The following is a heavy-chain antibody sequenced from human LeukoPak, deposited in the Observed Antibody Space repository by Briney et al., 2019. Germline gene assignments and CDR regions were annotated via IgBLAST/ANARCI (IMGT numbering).Heavy chain of an antibody. V-gene: IGHV4-31*03. CDR3: ATMTTPPYYYYYMDV. CDR1: GGSISSGGYY. Sequence: PSETLSLTCTVSGGSISSGGYYWIRIPQHPGKGLDWIGYIYYSGSTYYNPSLKSRVTISVDTSKNQFSLKLSSVTAADTAVYYCATMTTPPYYYYYMDVWGKGTTVTVSS. D-gene: IGHD1-1*01. CDR2: IYYSGST. J-gene: IGHJ6*03.